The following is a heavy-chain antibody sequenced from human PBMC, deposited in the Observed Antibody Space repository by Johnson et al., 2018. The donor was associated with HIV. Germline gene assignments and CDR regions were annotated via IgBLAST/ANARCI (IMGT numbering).Heavy chain of an antibody. V-gene: IGHV3-11*04. CDR1: GFRFSDHY. D-gene: IGHD2-15*01. CDR3: ARSKDCSVGTCPDGLDI. CDR2: ISSSGTTI. Sequence: QVQLVESGGGVVQPERSLRLSCVASGFRFSDHYMSWIRQAPGKGLEWVSYISSSGTTIYSADSVKGRFTTSRDNTNNSLYLQMNSLKAEDTAVYYCARSKDCSVGTCPDGLDIWGQGTMVIVSS. J-gene: IGHJ3*02.